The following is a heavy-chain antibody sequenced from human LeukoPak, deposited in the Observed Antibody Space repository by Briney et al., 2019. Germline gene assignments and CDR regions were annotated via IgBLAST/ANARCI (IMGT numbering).Heavy chain of an antibody. CDR3: PRELVLATDDAFDI. CDR1: GASIRSYF. V-gene: IGHV4-59*01. D-gene: IGHD5-12*01. Sequence: SETLSLTCSVSGASIRSYFWSWIRHPPGRGLEWIGYVNINDISNYNPSLESRVTILVDGSKSQFSLKVRSVTDADTAVYYCPRELVLATDDAFDIWGPGTMVTVSS. J-gene: IGHJ3*02. CDR2: VNINDIS.